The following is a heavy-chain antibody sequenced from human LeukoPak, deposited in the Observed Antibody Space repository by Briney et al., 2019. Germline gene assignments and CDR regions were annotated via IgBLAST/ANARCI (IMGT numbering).Heavy chain of an antibody. CDR2: FSAYYGNT. CDR1: GYSCTIYG. J-gene: IGHJ4*02. Sequence: ASETVPFTASGYSCTIYGISWELQAPRQGLGWVRWFSAYYGNTNYAQKLQGRVTKTTDTSTNTAYMELRSLRSDDTAVYYCARDSDYYGSGSYPDYWGQGTLVTVSS. V-gene: IGHV1-18*01. D-gene: IGHD3-10*01. CDR3: ARDSDYYGSGSYPDY.